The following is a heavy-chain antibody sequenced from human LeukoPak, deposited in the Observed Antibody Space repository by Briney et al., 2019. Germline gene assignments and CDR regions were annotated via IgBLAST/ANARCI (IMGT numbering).Heavy chain of an antibody. Sequence: GGSLRLSCAASGFTFSSYSMNWVRQAPGKGLEWVSLISSSSSYIYYADSVKGRFTISRDNAKNSLYLQMNSLRAEDTALYYCARGNYLDYYYYYMDVWGKGTTVTVSS. D-gene: IGHD5-24*01. CDR3: ARGNYLDYYYYYMDV. CDR2: ISSSSSYI. CDR1: GFTFSSYS. J-gene: IGHJ6*03. V-gene: IGHV3-21*04.